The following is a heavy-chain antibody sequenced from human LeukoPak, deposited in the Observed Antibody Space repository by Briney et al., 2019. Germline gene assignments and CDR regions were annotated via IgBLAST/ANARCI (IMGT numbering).Heavy chain of an antibody. Sequence: SETLSLTCTVAGDSVTSSSYCWGWIRQPPGKGLEWIGCIYYSGSSYYNSSLNSRVTISVDTSKKEFSLRLKSVTATDTALYYCVRHRSGQAWLDPWGQGTLVTVSS. V-gene: IGHV4-39*01. CDR2: IYYSGSS. J-gene: IGHJ5*02. CDR1: GDSVTSSSYC. D-gene: IGHD1-26*01. CDR3: VRHRSGQAWLDP.